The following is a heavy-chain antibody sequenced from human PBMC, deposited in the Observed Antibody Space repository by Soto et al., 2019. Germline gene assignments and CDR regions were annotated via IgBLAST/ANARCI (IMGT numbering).Heavy chain of an antibody. Sequence: GGSLRLSCAASGFTFSSYGMHWVRQAPGKGLEWVAVISYDGSNKYYADSVKGRFTISRDNSKNTLYLQMNSLRAEDTAVYYCATGTGFDYWGQGTLVTVSS. CDR3: ATGTGFDY. CDR2: ISYDGSNK. CDR1: GFTFSSYG. J-gene: IGHJ4*02. D-gene: IGHD3-10*01. V-gene: IGHV3-30*03.